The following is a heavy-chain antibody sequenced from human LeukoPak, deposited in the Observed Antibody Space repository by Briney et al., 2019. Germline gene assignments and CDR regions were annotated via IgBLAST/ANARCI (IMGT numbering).Heavy chain of an antibody. D-gene: IGHD4-11*01. Sequence: GGSLRLSCAASGFSFSSLGMSWVRQAPGRGLQWVSSISGDGRDTFYADSVKGRFTVSRDNSKTTMFLQMNSLRVEDTALYYCARGARLQPMGEFWGQGTLVTVSS. CDR2: ISGDGRDT. V-gene: IGHV3-23*01. CDR3: ARGARLQPMGEF. CDR1: GFSFSSLG. J-gene: IGHJ4*02.